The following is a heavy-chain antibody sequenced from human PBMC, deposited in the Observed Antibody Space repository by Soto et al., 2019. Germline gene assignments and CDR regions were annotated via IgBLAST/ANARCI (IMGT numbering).Heavy chain of an antibody. V-gene: IGHV3-33*01. J-gene: IGHJ5*02. Sequence: QVQLVESGGGVVQPGRSLRLSCAAFGFTFSSYGMHWVRQAPGKGLEWVAVIWYDGSNKYYADSMKGRFTISRDNSKTTLYLQMNSLRAEDTAVYYCARTGIAAAGMGWFDPWGQGTLVTVSS. CDR1: GFTFSSYG. D-gene: IGHD6-13*01. CDR2: IWYDGSNK. CDR3: ARTGIAAAGMGWFDP.